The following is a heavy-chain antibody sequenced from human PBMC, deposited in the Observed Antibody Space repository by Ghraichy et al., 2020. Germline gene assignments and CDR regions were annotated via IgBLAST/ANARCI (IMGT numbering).Heavy chain of an antibody. V-gene: IGHV3-11*04. CDR2: INSRSSTI. CDR3: ARDRWGGEY. Sequence: LSLTCAASGFTFSDYYMSWIRQAPGKGLEWISYINSRSSTIYYADSVKGRFTISRDNAKDSLYLQMNSLRAEDTAVYYCARDRWGGEYWGQGTLVTVSS. J-gene: IGHJ4*02. CDR1: GFTFSDYY. D-gene: IGHD7-27*01.